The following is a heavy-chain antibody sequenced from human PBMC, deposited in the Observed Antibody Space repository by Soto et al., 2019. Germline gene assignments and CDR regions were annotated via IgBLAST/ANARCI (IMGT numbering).Heavy chain of an antibody. V-gene: IGHV3-21*01. CDR2: ISGSSSTSYI. CDR3: ARGRDCSGGNCYSVAWHFYYMDV. Sequence: EVQLVESGGGLVKPGGSLRLSCAASGFTFATYSMNWVRQAPGQGLEWVSSISGSSSTSYIRYADSVKGRFIISRDNAENSLYLQMNSLRAEDAAVYYCARGRDCSGGNCYSVAWHFYYMDVWGKGTTVTVSS. CDR1: GFTFATYS. D-gene: IGHD2-15*01. J-gene: IGHJ6*03.